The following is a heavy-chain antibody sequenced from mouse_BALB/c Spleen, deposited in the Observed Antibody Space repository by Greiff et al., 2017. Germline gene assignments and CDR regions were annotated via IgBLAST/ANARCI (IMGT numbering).Heavy chain of an antibody. CDR1: GFSLSRYS. D-gene: IGHD2-4*01. Sequence: VKLMESGPGLVAPSQSLSITCTVSGFSLSRYSVHWVRQPPGKGLEWLGMIWGGGSTDYNSALKSRLSISKDNSKSQVFLKMNSLQTDDTAMYYCARNSITTGAWFAYWGQGTLVTVSA. V-gene: IGHV2-6-4*01. CDR3: ARNSITTGAWFAY. CDR2: IWGGGST. J-gene: IGHJ3*01.